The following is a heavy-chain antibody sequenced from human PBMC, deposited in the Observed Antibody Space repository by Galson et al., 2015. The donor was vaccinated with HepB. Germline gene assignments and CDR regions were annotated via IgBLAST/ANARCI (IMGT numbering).Heavy chain of an antibody. Sequence: QSGAEVKKPGESLTISCKGSGYSFTTFWIAWVRQLPGKGPEWVGIISPGDSDTRYSPSFQGQVTISADKSISTAYLQWSSLKASDTAMYYCARNRVYRGDYYYYMDVWGKGTTVTVSS. CDR2: ISPGDSDT. D-gene: IGHD6-6*01. V-gene: IGHV5-51*03. J-gene: IGHJ6*03. CDR3: ARNRVYRGDYYYYMDV. CDR1: GYSFTTFW.